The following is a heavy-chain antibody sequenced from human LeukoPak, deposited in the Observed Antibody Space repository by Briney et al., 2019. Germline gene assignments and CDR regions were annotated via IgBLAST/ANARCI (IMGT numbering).Heavy chain of an antibody. V-gene: IGHV3-23*01. CDR1: GFTFSSSA. CDR2: ISNNGGYT. CDR3: AKQLGYCSDGSCYFPY. J-gene: IGHJ4*02. D-gene: IGHD2-15*01. Sequence: GGSLRLSCATSGFTFSSSAMSWVRQAPGKGLEWVSAISNNGGYTYYADSVQGRFTISRDNSKSTLCLQMNSLRAEDTAVYYCAKQLGYCSDGSCYFPYWGQGTLVTVSS.